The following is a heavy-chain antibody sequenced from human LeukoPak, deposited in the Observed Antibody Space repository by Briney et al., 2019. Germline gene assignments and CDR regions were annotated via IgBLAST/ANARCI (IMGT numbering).Heavy chain of an antibody. Sequence: SQTLSLTCTVSGGSISSGDYYWSWIRQPPGKGLEWIGYIYYSGSTYYNPSLKSRVTISVDTSKNQFSLKLSSVTAADTAVYYCARDLGGEGGDYDSSGYLGAFDIWGQGTMVTVSS. J-gene: IGHJ3*02. CDR1: GGSISSGDYY. D-gene: IGHD3-22*01. CDR2: IYYSGST. CDR3: ARDLGGEGGDYDSSGYLGAFDI. V-gene: IGHV4-30-4*01.